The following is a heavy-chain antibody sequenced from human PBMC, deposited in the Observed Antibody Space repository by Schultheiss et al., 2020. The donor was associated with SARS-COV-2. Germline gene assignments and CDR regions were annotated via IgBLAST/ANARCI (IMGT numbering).Heavy chain of an antibody. Sequence: GGSLRLSCAASGFTFSSYGMHWVRQAPGKGLEWVAVISYDGSNKYYADSVKGRFTISRDNSKNTLYLQMNSLRAEDTAVYYCARDYGRPFYGDYVEAPHYWGQGTLVTVSS. D-gene: IGHD4-17*01. CDR3: ARDYGRPFYGDYVEAPHY. CDR1: GFTFSSYG. J-gene: IGHJ4*02. V-gene: IGHV3-30*03. CDR2: ISYDGSNK.